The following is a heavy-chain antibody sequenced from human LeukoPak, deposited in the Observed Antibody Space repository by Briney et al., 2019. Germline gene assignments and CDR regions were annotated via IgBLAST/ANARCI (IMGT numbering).Heavy chain of an antibody. CDR3: AKDHYWSIDY. CDR1: GFDFSSNW. CDR2: IKGDGIST. D-gene: IGHD3-3*01. V-gene: IGHV3-74*01. J-gene: IGHJ4*02. Sequence: GGSLRLSCAASGFDFSSNWMHWVRHAPGQGLVWVSRIKGDGISTNYADSVKGRFTTSRDIAKNTLYLQMNSLRAEDTGVYYCAKDHYWSIDYWGRGTLVTVSS.